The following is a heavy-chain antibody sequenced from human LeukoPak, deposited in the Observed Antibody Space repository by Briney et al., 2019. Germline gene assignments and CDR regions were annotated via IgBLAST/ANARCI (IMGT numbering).Heavy chain of an antibody. CDR1: GDTFTVYY. Sequence: ASLRVSSKPAGDTFTVYYMHWGRHTPEQRRWRMWWINPNSGGTNYAQKFRGRVTMTRDTSIRTAYMELSRLTSDDTAVYYCARDPPIGGADVFDIWGQGTMVTVSS. D-gene: IGHD3-10*01. V-gene: IGHV1-2*02. CDR2: INPNSGGT. J-gene: IGHJ3*02. CDR3: ARDPPIGGADVFDI.